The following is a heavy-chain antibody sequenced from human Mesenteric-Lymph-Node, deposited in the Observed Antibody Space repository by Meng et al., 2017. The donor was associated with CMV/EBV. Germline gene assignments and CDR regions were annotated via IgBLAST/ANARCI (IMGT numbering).Heavy chain of an antibody. Sequence: GESLKISCVASGFTFSSYGMSWVRQAPGKGLEWVSGISGSGGSTYYADSVKGRFTISRDNSRNTLHLQMNSLRAEDTAVYYCARDTYGLDVWGQGTTVTVSS. J-gene: IGHJ6*02. CDR2: ISGSGGST. V-gene: IGHV3-23*01. CDR3: ARDTYGLDV. CDR1: GFTFSSYG.